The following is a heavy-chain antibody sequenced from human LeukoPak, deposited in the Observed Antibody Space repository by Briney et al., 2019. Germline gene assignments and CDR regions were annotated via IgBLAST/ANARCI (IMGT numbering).Heavy chain of an antibody. CDR2: ISYDGSNK. CDR1: GFTLSSYG. CDR3: AKAWVRGVVSGMDV. Sequence: GGSLRLSCAASGFTLSSYGMHWVRQAPGKGLEWVAVISYDGSNKYYADSVKGRFTISRDNSKNTLYLQMNSLRAEDTAVYYCAKAWVRGVVSGMDVWGKGTTVTVSS. D-gene: IGHD3-10*01. V-gene: IGHV3-30*18. J-gene: IGHJ6*04.